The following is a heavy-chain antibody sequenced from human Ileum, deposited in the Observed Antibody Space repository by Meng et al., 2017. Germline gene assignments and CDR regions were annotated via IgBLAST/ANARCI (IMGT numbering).Heavy chain of an antibody. CDR2: INHEGNT. CDR3: VGGQAGPRLNY. V-gene: IGHV4-34*01. Sequence: SETLSLTCAVYGGSLSGYYWTWIRQPPGKGLEWIGEINHEGNTAYDPSLKSRVTISTDTSRNQFSLNLNSVTAADTAGYYCVGGQAGPRLNYWGQGTLVTVSS. J-gene: IGHJ4*02. CDR1: GGSLSGYY.